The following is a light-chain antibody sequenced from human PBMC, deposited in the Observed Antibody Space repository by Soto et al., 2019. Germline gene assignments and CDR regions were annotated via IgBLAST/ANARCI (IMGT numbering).Light chain of an antibody. CDR1: QSVSSN. CDR3: QQYYNWPRT. J-gene: IGKJ2*01. V-gene: IGKV3-15*01. CDR2: GAS. Sequence: IVMTQSPATLSVSLGERATLSCSASQSVSSNLAWYQQKPGQAPRLLIYGASTRATGIPARFSGSGSGTEFTLTISSLQSEDFAVYYCQQYYNWPRTFGQGTKLEIK.